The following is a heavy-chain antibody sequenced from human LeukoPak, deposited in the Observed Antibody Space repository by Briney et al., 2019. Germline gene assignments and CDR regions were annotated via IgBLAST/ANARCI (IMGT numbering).Heavy chain of an antibody. CDR1: GYTFTSYG. Sequence: ASVKVSCKASGYTFTSYGIGWVRQAPGQGLEWMGGISAYNGNTNYAQKLQGRVPMTTDTSTSTAYMQLMSLRSDDAAVDYCARDQAQILTGYYPFDYWGQGTLVTVSS. D-gene: IGHD3-9*01. CDR2: ISAYNGNT. CDR3: ARDQAQILTGYYPFDY. J-gene: IGHJ4*02. V-gene: IGHV1-18*04.